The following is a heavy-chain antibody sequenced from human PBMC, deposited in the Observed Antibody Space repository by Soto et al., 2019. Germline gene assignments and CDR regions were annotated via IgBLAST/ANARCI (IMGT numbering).Heavy chain of an antibody. D-gene: IGHD2-8*01. V-gene: IGHV3-23*01. Sequence: EVQLLESGGGLVQPGGSLRLSCAASGFTFSSYAMSWVRQAPGKGLEWVSAISGSGGSTYYADSVKGRFTISRDNSKNTLYLQMNSLRAEDTAVYYCARAGTQDIVLMVYAMRYYYYGMDVWGQGTTVTVSS. J-gene: IGHJ6*02. CDR3: ARAGTQDIVLMVYAMRYYYYGMDV. CDR2: ISGSGGST. CDR1: GFTFSSYA.